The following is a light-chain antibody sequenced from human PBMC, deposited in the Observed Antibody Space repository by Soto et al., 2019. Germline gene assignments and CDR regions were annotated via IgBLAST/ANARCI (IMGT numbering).Light chain of an antibody. J-gene: IGKJ2*01. Sequence: DIVMTQSPLSLPVTPGEPASISCRSSQSLLHSNGYNYLDWYLQKPGQSPQLLIYLGSNRASGVPDRFSGSGSGTDFTLKISRVEAEDVGVYYCMQAVTFGQGTKLEIK. CDR3: MQAVT. CDR2: LGS. V-gene: IGKV2-28*01. CDR1: QSLLHSNGYNY.